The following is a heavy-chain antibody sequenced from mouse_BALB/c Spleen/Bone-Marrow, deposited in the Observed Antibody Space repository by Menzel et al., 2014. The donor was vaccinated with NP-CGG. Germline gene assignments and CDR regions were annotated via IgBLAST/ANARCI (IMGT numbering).Heavy chain of an antibody. Sequence: EVMLVASGGGLVQPGGSLKLSCAASGFTFSNYGMSWVRQTPDKRLAFVATINTNGGETYYPDSVEGRFTISRVNATSAQYLQMRSLKSEHTAMFYCERRVDYVALSSNWGQGTL. D-gene: IGHD2-4*01. CDR3: ERRVDYVALSSN. J-gene: IGHJ3*01. CDR2: INTNGGET. V-gene: IGHV5-6-3*01. CDR1: GFTFSNYG.